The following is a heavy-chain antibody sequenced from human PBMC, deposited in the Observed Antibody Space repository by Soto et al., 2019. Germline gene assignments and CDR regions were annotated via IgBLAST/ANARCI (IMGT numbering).Heavy chain of an antibody. J-gene: IGHJ4*02. CDR1: GDSLSSGGHY. CDR2: IYDSVNT. Sequence: SETLSLTCTVSGDSLSSGGHYWSGIGQHPGKGLEWIGYIYDSVNTYYSPSLRSRVTISADMSKNQFSLNLRSVTAADTAVYYCARVDHRGYFAILTDYWGQGTLVTVSS. D-gene: IGHD3-9*01. CDR3: ARVDHRGYFAILTDY. V-gene: IGHV4-31*03.